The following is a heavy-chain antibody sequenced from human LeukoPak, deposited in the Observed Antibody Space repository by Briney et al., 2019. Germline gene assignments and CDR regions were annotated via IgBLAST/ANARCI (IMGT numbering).Heavy chain of an antibody. CDR2: IYYGGTT. CDR1: GGSISGSDNY. J-gene: IGHJ3*01. V-gene: IGHV4-39*01. CDR3: GASSGWGAFDV. D-gene: IGHD6-25*01. Sequence: SETLSLTCTVSGGSISGSDNYWGWIRQPPGKGLEWILSIYYGGTTYYNPSLKSRVTKSVDTSKNQFSLNLYSVTAADTAVYYCGASSGWGAFDVWGRGTMVTVSS.